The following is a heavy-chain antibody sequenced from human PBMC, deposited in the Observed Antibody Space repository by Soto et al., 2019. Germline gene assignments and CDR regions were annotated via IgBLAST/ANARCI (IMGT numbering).Heavy chain of an antibody. CDR3: ARGIGCSGTANDY. D-gene: IGHD3-10*02. J-gene: IGHJ4*02. CDR1: GFTLSGSW. Sequence: EVQLVESGGGLVQPGGSLRLSCAASGFTLSGSWMHWVRQAPGKGLVWVSRINGDGSGTSYADFVKGRFTISRDDAKSTLFLQMNGLRAEDTAGYYCARGIGCSGTANDYWGQGTRVTVSS. CDR2: INGDGSGT. V-gene: IGHV3-74*01.